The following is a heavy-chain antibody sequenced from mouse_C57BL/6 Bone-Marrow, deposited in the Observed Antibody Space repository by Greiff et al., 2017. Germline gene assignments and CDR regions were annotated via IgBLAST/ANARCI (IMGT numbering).Heavy chain of an antibody. CDR2: INPSSGYT. J-gene: IGHJ3*01. CDR1: GYTFTSYT. D-gene: IGHD2-1*01. Sequence: QVQLKQSGAELARPGASVKMSCKASGYTFTSYTMHWVKQRPGQGLEWIGYINPSSGYTKYNQKFKDKATLTADKSSSTAYMQLSSLTSEDSAVYYCARSAMVPFAYWGQGTLVTVSA. CDR3: ARSAMVPFAY. V-gene: IGHV1-4*01.